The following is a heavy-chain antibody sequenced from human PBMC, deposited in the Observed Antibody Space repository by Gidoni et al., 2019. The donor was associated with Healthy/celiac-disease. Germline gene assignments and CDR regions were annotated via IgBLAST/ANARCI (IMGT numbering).Heavy chain of an antibody. CDR3: ARDPNFWSGYYAGDDAFDI. D-gene: IGHD3-3*01. Sequence: EVQLVESGGGLVQPGGSLRLSCAASGFTFSSYWMSWVRQAPGKGLEGVANIKQYGSEKYYVDSVKGRFTISRDNAKNSLYLQMNSLRAEDTAVYYCARDPNFWSGYYAGDDAFDIWGQGTMVTVSS. J-gene: IGHJ3*02. CDR1: GFTFSSYW. V-gene: IGHV3-7*03. CDR2: IKQYGSEK.